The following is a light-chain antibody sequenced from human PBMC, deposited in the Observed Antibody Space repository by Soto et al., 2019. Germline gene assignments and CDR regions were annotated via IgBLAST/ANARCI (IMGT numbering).Light chain of an antibody. CDR2: AAS. J-gene: IGKJ1*01. V-gene: IGKV1-39*01. CDR3: QQSYRTLWT. Sequence: DIQMTQSPSSLSAFVGDRVTITCRASQSISSYLNWYQQKPGKAPKLLIYAASSLQSGVPSRFSGSGSGTDFTLTISSLQPEDFATYYCQQSYRTLWTFGQGTKVDIK. CDR1: QSISSY.